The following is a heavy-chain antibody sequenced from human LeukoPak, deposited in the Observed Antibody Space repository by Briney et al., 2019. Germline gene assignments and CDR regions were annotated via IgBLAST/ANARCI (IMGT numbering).Heavy chain of an antibody. D-gene: IGHD4-23*01. Sequence: PGGSLRLSCAASGFTFSSYWMNWVRQVPGKGLVWVSRIVSDGSNTNYADSVKGRFTISRDNAKNTLYLQMNGLRVEDTAVYYCARGRPHGNDYWGQGTLVTVSS. CDR2: IVSDGSNT. V-gene: IGHV3-74*01. CDR3: ARGRPHGNDY. J-gene: IGHJ4*02. CDR1: GFTFSSYW.